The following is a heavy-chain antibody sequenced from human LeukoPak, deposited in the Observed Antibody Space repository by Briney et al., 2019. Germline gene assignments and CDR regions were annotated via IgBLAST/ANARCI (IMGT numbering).Heavy chain of an antibody. CDR1: GGSISSYY. D-gene: IGHD3-22*01. V-gene: IGHV4-59*01. CDR3: ATSYYDSSGCYYFDY. Sequence: PSETLSLTCTVSGGSISSYYWSWIRQPPGKGLEWVGYIYYSGSTNYNPSLKSRVTISVDTSKNQFSLKLRSVTAADTAVYYCATSYYDSSGCYYFDYWGQGTLVTVSS. J-gene: IGHJ4*02. CDR2: IYYSGST.